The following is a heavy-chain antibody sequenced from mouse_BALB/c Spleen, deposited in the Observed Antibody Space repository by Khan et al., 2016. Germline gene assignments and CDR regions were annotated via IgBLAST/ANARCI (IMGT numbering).Heavy chain of an antibody. CDR3: AREGYGYDTFAD. CDR2: IYPGDGDT. Sequence: QVQLKQSGAELVRPGSSVKISCKASGYAFSSYWMNWVKQRPGQGLEWIGQIYPGDGDTNYNGKFKGKATLTADKSSSTAYMQLSSLTSEDSAVYFCAREGYGYDTFADWGQGTLVTVSA. CDR1: GYAFSSYW. J-gene: IGHJ3*01. D-gene: IGHD2-2*01. V-gene: IGHV1-80*01.